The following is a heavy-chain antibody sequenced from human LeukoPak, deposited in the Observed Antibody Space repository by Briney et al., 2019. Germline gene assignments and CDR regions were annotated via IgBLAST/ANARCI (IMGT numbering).Heavy chain of an antibody. V-gene: IGHV1-3*03. CDR3: ARAGRRLFGVLIPLSFDY. J-gene: IGHJ4*02. CDR1: GYIFIDYT. D-gene: IGHD3-3*01. CDR2: INDENGNT. Sequence: GASVKVSCKASGYIFIDYTMHWVRQAPGRRPEWMGWINDENGNTKYSQELRGRVTFTSDSSATTVYMELSSLRSEDTAVFYCARAGRRLFGVLIPLSFDYWGQGTLVTVSS.